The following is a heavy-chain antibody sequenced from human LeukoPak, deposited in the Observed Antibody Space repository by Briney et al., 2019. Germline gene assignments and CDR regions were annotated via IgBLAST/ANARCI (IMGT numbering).Heavy chain of an antibody. D-gene: IGHD6-19*01. CDR3: ARERSKQWLVQGGAFDY. CDR2: IYTSGST. Sequence: PSETLSLTCSVSGGSISSYYWSWIRQPAGKGLEWIGRIYTSGSTNYNPSLKSRVTMSVDTSKNQFSLKLGSVTAADTAVYYCARERSKQWLVQGGAFDYWGQGTLVTVSS. V-gene: IGHV4-4*07. CDR1: GGSISSYY. J-gene: IGHJ4*02.